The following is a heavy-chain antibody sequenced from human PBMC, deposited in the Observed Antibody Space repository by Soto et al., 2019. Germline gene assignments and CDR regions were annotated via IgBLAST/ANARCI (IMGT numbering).Heavy chain of an antibody. V-gene: IGHV1-69*13. CDR1: GGTFSSYA. D-gene: IGHD3-22*01. Sequence: ASVKVSCKASGGTFSSYAISWVRQAPGQGLEWMGGIIPIFGTANYARKFQGRVTITADESTSTAYMELSSLRSEDTAVYYCARSYYYDSSGAAFDIWGQGTMVTVSS. J-gene: IGHJ3*02. CDR3: ARSYYYDSSGAAFDI. CDR2: IIPIFGTA.